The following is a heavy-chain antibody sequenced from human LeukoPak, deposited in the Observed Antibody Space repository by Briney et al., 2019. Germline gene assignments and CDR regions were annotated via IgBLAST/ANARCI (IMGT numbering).Heavy chain of an antibody. J-gene: IGHJ4*02. CDR2: IVGGSSDT. V-gene: IGHV1-58*02. CDR3: AADPDTTMAFDY. D-gene: IGHD5-18*01. Sequence: ASVKVSCKAYGFTFTRSSIQWVRQARGQRLEWIGWIVGGSSDTYYAQKFQERVTITRDMSTSTAYLELSSLRSEDTAVYYCAADPDTTMAFDYWGQGTLVTVSS. CDR1: GFTFTRSS.